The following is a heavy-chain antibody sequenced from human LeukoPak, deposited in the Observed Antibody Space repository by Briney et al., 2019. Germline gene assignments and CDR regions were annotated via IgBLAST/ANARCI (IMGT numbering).Heavy chain of an antibody. D-gene: IGHD5-24*01. CDR2: ISSDASST. CDR3: AMLAKMATIDDFDY. J-gene: IGHJ4*02. CDR1: GFSFSSYW. Sequence: GGSLRLSCAASGFSFSSYWMHWVRQAPGKGLVWVSRISSDASSTNYADSVKGRFTISRGNAKNTLYLQMNSLRAEDTAVYYCAMLAKMATIDDFDYWGQGTLVTVSS. V-gene: IGHV3-74*01.